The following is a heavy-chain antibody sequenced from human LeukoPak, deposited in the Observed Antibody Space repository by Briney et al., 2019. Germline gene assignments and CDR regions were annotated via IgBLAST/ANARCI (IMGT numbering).Heavy chain of an antibody. D-gene: IGHD6-19*01. CDR2: TYYRSKWYN. Sequence: SQTLSLTCALSGDSVSSNSAAWNWIRQSPSRGLEWLGRTYYRSKWYNDYAVSVKRRITINPDTSKNQFSLQLNSVTPEDTAVYYCASQVFVAGTAMGHYPFDYWGQGTLVTVSS. CDR3: ASQVFVAGTAMGHYPFDY. J-gene: IGHJ4*02. CDR1: GDSVSSNSAA. V-gene: IGHV6-1*01.